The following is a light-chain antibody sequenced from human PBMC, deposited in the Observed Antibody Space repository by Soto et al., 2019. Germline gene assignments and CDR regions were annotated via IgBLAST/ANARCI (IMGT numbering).Light chain of an antibody. J-gene: IGKJ3*01. CDR2: GAS. V-gene: IGKV3-20*01. Sequence: EIVLTQSQGTLYLSPGERATLSCRASQSVSSTYLAWYQQKPGQAPRLLIYGASSRASGIPDRFSGSGSGPDFTLTISRLDPDEFAVYYCPQYGISSLTFGTGTQVDIK. CDR1: QSVSSTY. CDR3: PQYGISSLT.